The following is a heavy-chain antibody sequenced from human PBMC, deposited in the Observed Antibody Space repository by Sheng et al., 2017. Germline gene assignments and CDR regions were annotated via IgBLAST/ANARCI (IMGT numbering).Heavy chain of an antibody. J-gene: IGHJ4*02. CDR2: IDPNNGAA. CDR1: GYTFTGYY. Sequence: QVQLVQSGAEVKKPGASVKVSCKASGYTFTGYYIHWVRQAPGQGLEWMGWIDPNNGAAKYAQKFQGGVTLTRDTSISTAYMELRSLTSDDTAVYYCARDPSSHYYYDCWGQGTLV. D-gene: IGHD3-10*01. CDR3: ARDPSSHYYYDC. V-gene: IGHV1-2*02.